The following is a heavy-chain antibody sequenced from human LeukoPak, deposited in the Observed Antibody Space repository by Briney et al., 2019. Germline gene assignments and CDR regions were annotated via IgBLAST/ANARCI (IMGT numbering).Heavy chain of an antibody. CDR3: ASSRYYYDSSGYFPGIDI. CDR1: GGTFSSYA. J-gene: IGHJ3*02. Sequence: ASVKVSCKASGGTFSSYAISWVRQAPGQGLEWMGGIIPIFGTANYAQKFQGRVTITTDESTSTAYMELSSLRSEDTAVYYCASSRYYYDSSGYFPGIDIWGQGTMVTVSS. V-gene: IGHV1-69*05. D-gene: IGHD3-22*01. CDR2: IIPIFGTA.